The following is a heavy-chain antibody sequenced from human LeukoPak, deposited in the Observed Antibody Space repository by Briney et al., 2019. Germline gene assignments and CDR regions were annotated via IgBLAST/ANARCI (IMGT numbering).Heavy chain of an antibody. V-gene: IGHV4-59*01. CDR2: IHYSGST. Sequence: KPSETLSLTCTVSGGSIRSYFWSWIRQPPGKGLEWIGYIHYSGSTNYNPSLKSRVTISVDTSKNQFSLKLSSVTAADTAVYYCARGSDHYDSSGYYSHHLDYWGQGTLVTVSS. CDR3: ARGSDHYDSSGYYSHHLDY. D-gene: IGHD3-22*01. J-gene: IGHJ4*02. CDR1: GGSIRSYF.